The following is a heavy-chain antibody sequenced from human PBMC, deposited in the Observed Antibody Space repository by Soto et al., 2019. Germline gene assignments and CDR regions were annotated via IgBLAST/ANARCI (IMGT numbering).Heavy chain of an antibody. CDR3: GRVRLCGLRGVGCYSRVIDY. CDR1: GFTFSDHY. J-gene: IGHJ4*02. Sequence: EVQLVESGGGLVQPGGSLRLSCAASGFTFSDHYMDWVRQAPGKGLEWVGRTKNKANSYTTQYAASVQGRFTISRDDSKNSLYLQMNSLKTEDTAVYYCGRVRLCGLRGVGCYSRVIDYWGQGTLVTVSS. V-gene: IGHV3-72*01. D-gene: IGHD1-26*01. CDR2: TKNKANSYTT.